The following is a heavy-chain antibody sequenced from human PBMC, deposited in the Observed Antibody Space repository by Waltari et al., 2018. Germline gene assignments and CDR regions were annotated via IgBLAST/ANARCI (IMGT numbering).Heavy chain of an antibody. CDR3: AKDTDYGDYERGPFDY. Sequence: EVQLLESGGGLVQPGGSLRLSCAASGFTFSSYAMSWVRQAPGKGVELVSAISGSGGSTYYADAVKGRFNSSRDNSKSTLYLQMNSLRAEDTAVYYCAKDTDYGDYERGPFDYWGQGTLVTVSS. J-gene: IGHJ4*02. CDR1: GFTFSSYA. V-gene: IGHV3-23*01. CDR2: ISGSGGST. D-gene: IGHD4-17*01.